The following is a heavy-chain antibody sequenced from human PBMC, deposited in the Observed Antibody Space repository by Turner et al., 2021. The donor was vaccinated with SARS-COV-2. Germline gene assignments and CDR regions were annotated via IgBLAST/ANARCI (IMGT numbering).Heavy chain of an antibody. CDR3: ARGEMRGVTGDY. CDR1: GFTVSNNY. CDR2: IYSGGTT. J-gene: IGHJ4*02. D-gene: IGHD3-10*01. Sequence: EVQLVQSGGGLVQPGGSLRLSCTASGFTVSNNYMSWVRQGPGKGLEWVSLIYSGGTTKYADSVKGRFTISRDNSKNTLYLQMNSLRAEDTAVYYCARGEMRGVTGDYWGRGTLVTVSS. V-gene: IGHV3-66*01.